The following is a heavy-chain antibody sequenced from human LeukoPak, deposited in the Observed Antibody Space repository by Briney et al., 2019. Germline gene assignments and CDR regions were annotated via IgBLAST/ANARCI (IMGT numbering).Heavy chain of an antibody. Sequence: ASVKVSCKASGYTFTGYYMHWVRQAPGQGLEWMGWISAYNGNTNYAQKLQGRVTMTTDTSTSTAYMELRSLRSDDTAVYYCARGQAVRGVMTYFDYWGQGTLVTVSS. D-gene: IGHD3-10*01. CDR3: ARGQAVRGVMTYFDY. J-gene: IGHJ4*02. CDR1: GYTFTGYY. V-gene: IGHV1-18*04. CDR2: ISAYNGNT.